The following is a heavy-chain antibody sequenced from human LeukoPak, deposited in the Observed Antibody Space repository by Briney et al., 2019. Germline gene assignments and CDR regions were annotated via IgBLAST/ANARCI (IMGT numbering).Heavy chain of an antibody. CDR3: TRALYDFWSGPRFDP. V-gene: IGHV3-49*04. CDR1: GFTFGDHA. CDR2: IRSKTYGGTT. Sequence: GGSLRLSCTASGFTFGDHAMSWVRQAPGKGLEWVGFIRSKTYGGTTEYAASVKGRFTISRDDSKSIAYLQMNSLKTEDTAVYYCTRALYDFWSGPRFDPWGQGTLVTVSS. J-gene: IGHJ5*02. D-gene: IGHD3-3*01.